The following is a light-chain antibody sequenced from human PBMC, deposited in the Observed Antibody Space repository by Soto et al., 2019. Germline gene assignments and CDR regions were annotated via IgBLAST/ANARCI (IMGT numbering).Light chain of an antibody. V-gene: IGKV1-27*01. J-gene: IGKJ4*01. CDR3: QQFSAGPT. CDR2: AAS. CDR1: QAIYNY. Sequence: DIQMTQSPSSLSASVGDRVTSTCRASQAIYNYLAWYQQKPGKVPTLLISAASTLQSGVPSRFSGSWSGTDFTLTISSLQPDDVATYYCQQFSAGPTFGGWNKVEI.